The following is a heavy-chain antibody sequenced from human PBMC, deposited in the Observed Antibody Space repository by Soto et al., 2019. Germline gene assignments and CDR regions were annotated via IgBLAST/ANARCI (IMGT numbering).Heavy chain of an antibody. Sequence: QVQLQESGPGLVKPSETLSLTCTVSGGSISSYYWSWIRQPPGKGLEWIGYIYYSGSTNYNPSLXSRVPIXXDTSKNQSSLKLSSVTAADTAVYYCARRYGGNLDYWGQGTLVTVSS. CDR2: IYYSGST. V-gene: IGHV4-59*08. CDR1: GGSISSYY. J-gene: IGHJ4*02. D-gene: IGHD2-15*01. CDR3: ARRYGGNLDY.